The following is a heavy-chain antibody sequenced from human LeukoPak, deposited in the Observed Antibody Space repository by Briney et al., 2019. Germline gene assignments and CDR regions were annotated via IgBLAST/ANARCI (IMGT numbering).Heavy chain of an antibody. Sequence: PGGSLRLSCAASGFTFSSYSMHWVRQAPGKGLEWVSSITSSSSNILYADSVKGRFTISRDNAKNSLYLQMNTLRAEDTAVYYCARILSSGYYTGFDHWGQGTLVTVSS. V-gene: IGHV3-21*01. CDR1: GFTFSSYS. J-gene: IGHJ4*02. CDR2: ITSSSSNI. D-gene: IGHD3/OR15-3a*01. CDR3: ARILSSGYYTGFDH.